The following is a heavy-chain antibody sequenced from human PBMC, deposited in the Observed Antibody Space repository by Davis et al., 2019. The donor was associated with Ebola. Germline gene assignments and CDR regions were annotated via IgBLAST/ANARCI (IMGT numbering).Heavy chain of an antibody. D-gene: IGHD5-18*01. CDR1: GASIGTDY. CDR3: ARSGNIYGSDAFDI. CDR2: IYYTGST. Sequence: MPSETLSLTCTVSGASIGTDYGNWVRQSPGKGLEYIGYIYYTGSTNYNPSLKSRVTISLDTSKNQFSLKLSSVTAADTAVYYCARSGNIYGSDAFDIWGQGTMVFVSS. J-gene: IGHJ3*02. V-gene: IGHV4-59*01.